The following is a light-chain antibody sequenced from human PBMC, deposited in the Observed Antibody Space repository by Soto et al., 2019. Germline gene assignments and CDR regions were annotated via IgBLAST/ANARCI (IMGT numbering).Light chain of an antibody. CDR3: SSYTSSSTLV. V-gene: IGLV2-14*01. Sequence: QSALTQPASVSGSPGQSITISCTGTSSDVGGYNYVSWYQQHPGKAPKLMIYEVSNRPSGVSNRFSGSKSGNTASLTISGIQAEDDADYYCSSYTSSSTLVFGTGTKRTVL. CDR1: SSDVGGYNY. CDR2: EVS. J-gene: IGLJ1*01.